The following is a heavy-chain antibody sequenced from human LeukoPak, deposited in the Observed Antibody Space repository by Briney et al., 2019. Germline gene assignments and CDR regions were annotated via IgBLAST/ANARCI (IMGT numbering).Heavy chain of an antibody. Sequence: ASVKVSCKASGYTFTSYDINWVRQATGQGLEWMGWMNPNSGNTGYAQKFQGRVTMTRNTSISTAYMELSSLRSEDTAVYYCARAGVGANLGIFYFDYWGQGTLVTVSS. CDR1: GYTFTSYD. CDR2: MNPNSGNT. D-gene: IGHD1-26*01. V-gene: IGHV1-8*01. J-gene: IGHJ4*02. CDR3: ARAGVGANLGIFYFDY.